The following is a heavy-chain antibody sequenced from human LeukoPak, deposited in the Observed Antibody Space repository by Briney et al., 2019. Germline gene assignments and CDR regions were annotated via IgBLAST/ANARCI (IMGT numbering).Heavy chain of an antibody. J-gene: IGHJ2*01. Sequence: SQTLSLTCTVSGGSISSGSYYWSWIRQPAGKGLEWIGRIYTSGSTNYNPSLKSRVTISVDTSKSQFSLKLSSVTAADTAVYYCARVHGDYWYFDLWGRGTLVTVSS. CDR1: GGSISSGSYY. V-gene: IGHV4-61*02. D-gene: IGHD4-17*01. CDR3: ARVHGDYWYFDL. CDR2: IYTSGST.